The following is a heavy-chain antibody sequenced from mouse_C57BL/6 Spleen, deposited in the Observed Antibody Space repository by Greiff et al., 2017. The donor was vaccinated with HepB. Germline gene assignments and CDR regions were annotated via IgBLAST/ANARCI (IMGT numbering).Heavy chain of an antibody. CDR3: TRAATVVATGYFDV. D-gene: IGHD1-1*01. CDR2: ISSGGDYI. V-gene: IGHV5-9-1*02. J-gene: IGHJ1*03. Sequence: EVMLVESGEGLVKPGGSLKLSCAASGFTFSSYAMSWVRQTPEKRLEWVAYISSGGDYIYYADTVKGRFTISRDNARNTLYLQMSSLKSADTAMYYCTRAATVVATGYFDVWGTGTTVTVSS. CDR1: GFTFSSYA.